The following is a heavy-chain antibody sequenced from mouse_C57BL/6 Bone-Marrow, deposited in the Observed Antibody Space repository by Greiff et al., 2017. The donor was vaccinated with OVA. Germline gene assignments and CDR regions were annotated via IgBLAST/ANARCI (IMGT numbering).Heavy chain of an antibody. J-gene: IGHJ1*03. CDR2: ISYDGSN. CDR1: GYSITSGYY. V-gene: IGHV3-6*01. D-gene: IGHD1-1*01. CDR3: AREGLTTRYFDV. Sequence: EVQLQESGPGLVKPSQSLSLTCSVTGYSITSGYYWNWIRQFPGNKLEWMGYISYDGSNNYNPSLKNRISITRDTSKNQFFLKLNSVTTEDTATYYCAREGLTTRYFDVWGTGTTVTVSS.